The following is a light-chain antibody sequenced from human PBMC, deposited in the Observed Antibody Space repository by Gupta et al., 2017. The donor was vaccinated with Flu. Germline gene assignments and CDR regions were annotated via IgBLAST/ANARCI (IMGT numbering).Light chain of an antibody. Sequence: QSALTQSASVSGSPGQSITISCSGTTFDIGASNYTSWYQQYPGRAPKLILYEVNNRPSGVSNRFSGSKSANTASLTISGLQADDEADYYCSSYKTIGAVFGGGTKLTVL. V-gene: IGLV2-14*03. J-gene: IGLJ2*01. CDR1: TFDIGASNY. CDR2: EVN. CDR3: SSYKTIGAV.